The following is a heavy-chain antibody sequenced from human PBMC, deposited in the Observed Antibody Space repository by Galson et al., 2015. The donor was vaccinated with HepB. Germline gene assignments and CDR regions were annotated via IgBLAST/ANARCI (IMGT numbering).Heavy chain of an antibody. J-gene: IGHJ4*02. D-gene: IGHD1-1*01. Sequence: SLRLSCAASGFTLSSLGMTWVRQAPGEGLECVSAIGVNPGNTDYADSARGRFTISRDNSKNMLYLQMNNLRAEDTAVYYCAKGTTNIDYWGQGTLVTVSS. CDR2: IGVNPGNT. CDR1: GFTLSSLG. CDR3: AKGTTNIDY. V-gene: IGHV3-23*01.